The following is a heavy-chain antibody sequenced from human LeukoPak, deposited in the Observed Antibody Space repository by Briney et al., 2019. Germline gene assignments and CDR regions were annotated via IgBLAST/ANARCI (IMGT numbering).Heavy chain of an antibody. Sequence: GGSLRLSCAASRFAFSSYAMSWVRQAPGKGLEWVSAISGSGGSTYYADSVKGRFTISRDNSKNTLYLQMNSLRAEDTAVYYCAKRGFLEFSDDYFDYWGQGTLVTVSS. CDR3: AKRGFLEFSDDYFDY. V-gene: IGHV3-23*01. CDR1: RFAFSSYA. CDR2: ISGSGGST. D-gene: IGHD3-3*01. J-gene: IGHJ4*02.